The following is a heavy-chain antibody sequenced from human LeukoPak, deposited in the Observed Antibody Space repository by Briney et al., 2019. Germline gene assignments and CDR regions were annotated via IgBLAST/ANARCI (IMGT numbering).Heavy chain of an antibody. CDR2: IFYSGST. Sequence: SETLSLTCTVSGVSIRSHYWSWIRQPPGKGLEWIGYIFYSGSTNYNPSLKSRVTISVDTSKNQFSLKLSSVTAADTAVYYCARGLDFWNDYFFDYWGQGTLVTVSS. V-gene: IGHV4-59*11. J-gene: IGHJ4*02. D-gene: IGHD3-3*01. CDR1: GVSIRSHY. CDR3: ARGLDFWNDYFFDY.